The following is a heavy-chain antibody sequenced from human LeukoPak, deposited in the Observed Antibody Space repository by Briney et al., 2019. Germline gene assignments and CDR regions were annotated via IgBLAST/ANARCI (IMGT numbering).Heavy chain of an antibody. J-gene: IGHJ4*02. D-gene: IGHD3-22*01. CDR3: ARQDYYDSSVYSFDY. Sequence: SETLSLTCTVSGGSISSYYWSWVRQPPGKGLEWVGSIYYSGSTNYNPSLKSRVTISVDTSKSQFSLKLSSVTAADTAVYYCARQDYYDSSVYSFDYWGQGSLVTVSS. CDR1: GGSISSYY. V-gene: IGHV4-59*08. CDR2: IYYSGST.